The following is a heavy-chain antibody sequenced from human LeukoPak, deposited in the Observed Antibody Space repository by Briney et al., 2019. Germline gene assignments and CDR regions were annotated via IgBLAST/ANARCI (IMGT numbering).Heavy chain of an antibody. Sequence: GGSLRLSCAASGFTFSSYWMHWVRRAPGKGLVWVSRINGDGSSTSYADSVKGRFTISRDNAKNTLYLQMNSLRAEDTAVYYRARALWQQLVNWFDPWGQGTLVTVSS. CDR3: ARALWQQLVNWFDP. D-gene: IGHD6-13*01. J-gene: IGHJ5*02. V-gene: IGHV3-74*01. CDR2: INGDGSST. CDR1: GFTFSSYW.